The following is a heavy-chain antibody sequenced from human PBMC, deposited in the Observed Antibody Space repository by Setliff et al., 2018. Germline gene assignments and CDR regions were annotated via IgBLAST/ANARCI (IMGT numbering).Heavy chain of an antibody. CDR2: IYYSGNT. CDR1: GYSISSAYY. CDR3: ARGKSYYYYMDV. V-gene: IGHV4-59*12. J-gene: IGHJ6*03. Sequence: PSETLSLTCTVSGYSISSAYYWSWIRQPPGKGLEWIGYIYYSGNTNYNPSLKSRVTMSVDTSKKQFSLKLSSVTAADTAVYYCARGKSYYYYMDVWGKGTTVTVSS.